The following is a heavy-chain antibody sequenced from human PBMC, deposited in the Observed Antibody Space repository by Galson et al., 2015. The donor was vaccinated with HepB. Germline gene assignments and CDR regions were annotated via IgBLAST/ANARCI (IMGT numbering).Heavy chain of an antibody. CDR1: GFTFSSYA. V-gene: IGHV3-30*04. Sequence: SLRLSCAASGFTFSSYAMHWVRQAPGKGLEWVAVISYDGSNKYYADSVKGRFTISRDNSKNTLYLQMNSLRAEDTAVYYCAREGVGGSYLGYYFDYWGQGTLVTASS. J-gene: IGHJ4*02. D-gene: IGHD1-26*01. CDR2: ISYDGSNK. CDR3: AREGVGGSYLGYYFDY.